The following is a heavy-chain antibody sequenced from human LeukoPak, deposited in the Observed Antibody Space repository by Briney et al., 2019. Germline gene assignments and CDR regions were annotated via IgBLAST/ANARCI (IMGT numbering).Heavy chain of an antibody. Sequence: ASVKVSCKASGYTFTSYGISWVRQAPGQGLEWMGIINPSGGSTSYAQKFQGRVTMTRDTSTSTVYMELSSLRSEDTAVYYCAKAELAVAGLYYYYYYYMDVWGKGTTVTISS. CDR2: INPSGGST. CDR1: GYTFTSYG. D-gene: IGHD6-19*01. CDR3: AKAELAVAGLYYYYYYYMDV. J-gene: IGHJ6*03. V-gene: IGHV1-46*01.